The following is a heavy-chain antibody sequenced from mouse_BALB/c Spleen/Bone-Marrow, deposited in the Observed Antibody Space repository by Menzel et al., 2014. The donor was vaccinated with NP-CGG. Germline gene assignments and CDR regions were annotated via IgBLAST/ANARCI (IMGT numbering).Heavy chain of an antibody. V-gene: IGHV2-9*02. CDR1: GFSLTSYG. Sequence: QVQLQQSGPGLVAPSQSLSITCTVSGFSLTSYGVHWVRQPPGKGLEWLGIIWAGGSTNYNSALMSRLSISKDNSKSQVFLKMNSLQTDDTAMYYCAIAYFGSHKYYFDFWGQGTTLTVSS. J-gene: IGHJ2*01. D-gene: IGHD2-10*01. CDR3: AIAYFGSHKYYFDF. CDR2: IWAGGST.